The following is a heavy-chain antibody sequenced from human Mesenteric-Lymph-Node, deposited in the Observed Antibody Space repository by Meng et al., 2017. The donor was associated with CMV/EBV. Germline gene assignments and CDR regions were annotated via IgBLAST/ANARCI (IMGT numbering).Heavy chain of an antibody. CDR1: GFIFRSYE. D-gene: IGHD3-10*01. CDR2: INSGATNI. V-gene: IGHV3-48*03. CDR3: AREAGELWDAFDI. Sequence: GESLKISCAASGFIFRSYEINWVRQAPGKGLEWVSYINSGATNIHYADSVKGRFTISRDNAENSVYLQMDSLRAEDTAIYYCAREAGELWDAFDIWGQGTTVTVSS. J-gene: IGHJ3*02.